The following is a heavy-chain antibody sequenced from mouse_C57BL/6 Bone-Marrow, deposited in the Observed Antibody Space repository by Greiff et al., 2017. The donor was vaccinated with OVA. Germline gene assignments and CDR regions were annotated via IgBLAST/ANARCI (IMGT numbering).Heavy chain of an antibody. CDR2: ISNGGGST. D-gene: IGHD1-1*02. J-gene: IGHJ2*01. CDR1: GFTFSDYY. CDR3: ARHEGYGYFDY. Sequence: EVQLQESGGGLVQPGGSLKLSCAASGFTFSDYYMYWVRQTPEKRLEWVAYISNGGGSTYYPDTVKGRFTISRDNAKNTLYLQMSRLKSEDTAMYYCARHEGYGYFDYWGQGTTLTVSS. V-gene: IGHV5-12*01.